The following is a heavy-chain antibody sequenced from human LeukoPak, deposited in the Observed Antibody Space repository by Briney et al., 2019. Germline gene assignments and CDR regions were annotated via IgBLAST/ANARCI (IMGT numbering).Heavy chain of an antibody. CDR2: ISDIRST. CDR1: GGSINSGGHY. J-gene: IGHJ4*02. V-gene: IGHV4-31*03. Sequence: SETLSLTCTVSGGSINSGGHYWNWVRQYPGKGLEWIGYISDIRSTYYNPSLKSRVTISVDTSKNQSSLKVSSVTAADPAVYYCARDRGGYSGYFDYWGQGTLVTVSS. D-gene: IGHD5-12*01. CDR3: ARDRGGYSGYFDY.